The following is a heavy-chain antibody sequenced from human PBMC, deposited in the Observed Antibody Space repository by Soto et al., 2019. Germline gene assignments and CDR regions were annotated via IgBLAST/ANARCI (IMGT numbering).Heavy chain of an antibody. J-gene: IGHJ3*01. CDR1: GFTFDSYA. D-gene: IGHD3-3*01. V-gene: IGHV3-23*01. CDR2: IRGSADGT. CDR3: AKDTVGGYSFWSGYYSDGLDV. Sequence: EVKLLESGGGLAQPGGSLRLSCVGSGFTFDSYAISWVRQAPGERLQWIAAIRGSADGTDYAHSVRGRFTIPREKAKKTVHLQMDSLRVEDTAVYFCAKDTVGGYSFWSGYYSDGLDVWGQGTLVSVS.